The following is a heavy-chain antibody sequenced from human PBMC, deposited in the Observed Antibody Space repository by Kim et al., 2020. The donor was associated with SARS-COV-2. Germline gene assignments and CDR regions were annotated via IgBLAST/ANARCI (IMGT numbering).Heavy chain of an antibody. V-gene: IGHV3-21*01. CDR2: ISSSSSYI. CDR3: AREFVEGLRFLEWGGMDV. Sequence: GGSLRLSCAASGFTFSSYSMNWVRQAPGKGLEWVSSISSSSSYIYYADSVKGRFTISRDNAKNSLYLQMNSLRAEDTAVYYCAREFVEGLRFLEWGGMDVWGQGTTVTVSS. D-gene: IGHD3-3*01. CDR1: GFTFSSYS. J-gene: IGHJ6*02.